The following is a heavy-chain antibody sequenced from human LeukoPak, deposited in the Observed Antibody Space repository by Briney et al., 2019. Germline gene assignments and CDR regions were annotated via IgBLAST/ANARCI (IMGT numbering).Heavy chain of an antibody. V-gene: IGHV3-15*05. J-gene: IGHJ6*02. CDR3: AKDLSSAITSALVLDV. CDR1: GFTFSNAW. Sequence: PGGSLRLSCAASGFTFSNAWMSWVRQAPGKGLEWVGRIKSKTDGGTTDYAAPVKGRFTISRDDSKNTLYLQMNSLRPEDTALYYCAKDLSSAITSALVLDVWGQGTTV. D-gene: IGHD3-22*01. CDR2: IKSKTDGGTT.